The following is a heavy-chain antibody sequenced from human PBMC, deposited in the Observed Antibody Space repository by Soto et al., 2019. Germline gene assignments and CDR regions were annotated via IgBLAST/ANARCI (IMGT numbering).Heavy chain of an antibody. Sequence: EVQLLESGGTLVQPGGSLRLSCAASGFTFSSFAMSWVRQAPGKGLEGVSGISGVGGNTYYADSVKGRFTISRDNSKNTLHLQMNSLRAEDTAVYYCAKDGWNFPPDPWGQGTLVTVSS. J-gene: IGHJ5*02. CDR3: AKDGWNFPPDP. D-gene: IGHD1-7*01. CDR2: ISGVGGNT. CDR1: GFTFSSFA. V-gene: IGHV3-23*01.